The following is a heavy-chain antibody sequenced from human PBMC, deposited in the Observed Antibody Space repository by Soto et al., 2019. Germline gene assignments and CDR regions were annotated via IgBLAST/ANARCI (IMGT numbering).Heavy chain of an antibody. CDR1: GFTFSSYA. D-gene: IGHD2-15*01. Sequence: GGSLRLSCAASGFTFSSYAMSWVRQAPGKGLEWVSAISGSGGSTYYADSVKGRYTISRDNSKNTLYLQMNSLRAEDTAVYYCAKELVVVVAASWFDPWGQGTLVTVSS. V-gene: IGHV3-23*01. CDR2: ISGSGGST. CDR3: AKELVVVVAASWFDP. J-gene: IGHJ5*02.